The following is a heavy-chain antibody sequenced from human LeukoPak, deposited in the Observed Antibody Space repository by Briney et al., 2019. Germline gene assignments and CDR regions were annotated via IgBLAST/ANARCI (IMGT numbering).Heavy chain of an antibody. D-gene: IGHD3-22*01. J-gene: IGHJ4*02. Sequence: SETLSLTCTVSGGSISTYYWSWIRQPAGKGLEWIGRIYSSGSTNYNPSLKSRVTISVDTSKNQFSLKLSSVTAADTAVYYCARGLVWIQLFFRPYYYDSSGYYNGGYYFDYWGQGTLVTVSS. V-gene: IGHV4-4*07. CDR2: IYSSGST. CDR1: GGSISTYY. CDR3: ARGLVWIQLFFRPYYYDSSGYYNGGYYFDY.